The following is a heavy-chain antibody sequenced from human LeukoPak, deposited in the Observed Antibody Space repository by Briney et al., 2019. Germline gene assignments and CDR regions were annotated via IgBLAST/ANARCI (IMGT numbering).Heavy chain of an antibody. J-gene: IGHJ4*02. CDR2: ISAYNGNT. CDR3: ARDGGGYSYGFPPQFDF. CDR1: GYTFTSYG. D-gene: IGHD5-18*01. V-gene: IGHV1-18*01. Sequence: ASVKVSCKASGYTFTSYGISWVRQAPGQGLEWLGWISAYNGNTNYVQKLQGRVTMTTDTSTNTAYMELRSLRSDDTAVYYCARDGGGYSYGFPPQFDFWGQGTLVTVSS.